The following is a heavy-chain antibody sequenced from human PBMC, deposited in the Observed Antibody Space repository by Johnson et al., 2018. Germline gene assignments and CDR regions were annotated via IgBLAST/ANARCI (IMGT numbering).Heavy chain of an antibody. J-gene: IGHJ3*02. V-gene: IGHV3-9*01. CDR1: GFTFDDYA. D-gene: IGHD3-22*01. CDR2: IGWNSGMI. Sequence: VQLVESGGGLVQPGRSLRLSCAASGFTFDDYAMHWVRQAPGKGLEWVSGIGWNSGMIDYADSVRGRFTIARDNAKNSRYLQMNSLRAEETAVYYCARHNPFLGSLYYDGSGYRDAFDIWGQGTMVTVSS. CDR3: ARHNPFLGSLYYDGSGYRDAFDI.